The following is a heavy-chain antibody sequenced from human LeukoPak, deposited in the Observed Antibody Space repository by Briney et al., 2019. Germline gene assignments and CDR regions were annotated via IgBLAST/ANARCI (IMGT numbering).Heavy chain of an antibody. CDR1: GFTFTAYL. Sequence: GGSLRLSCAASGFTFTAYLIHWVRQAPGKGLEWVAVMSSDGNAMFYADSVKGRFTLSRDNSKNKLYLQMNSLRAEDTAVYYCVRESEYYFDHSASFDYWGQGTLVTVSS. J-gene: IGHJ4*02. CDR3: VRESEYYFDHSASFDY. V-gene: IGHV3-30-3*01. D-gene: IGHD3-22*01. CDR2: MSSDGNAM.